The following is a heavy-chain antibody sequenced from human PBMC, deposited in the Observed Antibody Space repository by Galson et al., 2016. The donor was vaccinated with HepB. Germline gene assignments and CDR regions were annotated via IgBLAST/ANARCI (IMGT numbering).Heavy chain of an antibody. J-gene: IGHJ3*02. D-gene: IGHD3-9*01. CDR1: GFTLSTYG. CDR2: IWCDAINK. V-gene: IGHV3-33*01. CDR3: ARDDGDEPGYHDAFDI. Sequence: SLRLSCAVSGFTLSTYGIHWVRQAPGKGLEWVAVIWCDAINKFYADSVRGRFTISRDDSKRTVYLEMNSLGAEDTTMYYCARDDGDEPGYHDAFDIWGQGTMVTVSS.